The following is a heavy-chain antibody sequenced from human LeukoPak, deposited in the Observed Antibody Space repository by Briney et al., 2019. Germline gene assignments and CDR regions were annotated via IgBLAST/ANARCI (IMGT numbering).Heavy chain of an antibody. V-gene: IGHV4-59*12. CDR3: ARGYCSSTSCPWVDY. CDR2: IYYSGTT. J-gene: IGHJ4*02. D-gene: IGHD2-2*01. Sequence: SETLSLTCTVSGGSINYYWSWIRQPPGKGLEWIGYIYYSGTTNYNPSLKSRVTMSVDTSENQFSLKLSSVTAADTAVYYCARGYCSSTSCPWVDYWGQGTLVTVSS. CDR1: GGSINYY.